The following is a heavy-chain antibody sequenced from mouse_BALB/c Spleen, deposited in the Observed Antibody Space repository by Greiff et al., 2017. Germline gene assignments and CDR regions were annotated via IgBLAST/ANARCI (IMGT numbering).Heavy chain of an antibody. CDR2: IYPGDGDT. Sequence: VQLQESGAELVRPGSSVKISCKASGYAFSSYWMNWVKQRPGQGLEWIGQIYPGDGDTNYNGKFKGKATLTADKSSSTAYMQLSSLTSEDSAVYFCARHLRGGYYFDYWGQGTTLTVSS. V-gene: IGHV1-80*01. D-gene: IGHD1-1*01. CDR1: GYAFSSYW. CDR3: ARHLRGGYYFDY. J-gene: IGHJ2*01.